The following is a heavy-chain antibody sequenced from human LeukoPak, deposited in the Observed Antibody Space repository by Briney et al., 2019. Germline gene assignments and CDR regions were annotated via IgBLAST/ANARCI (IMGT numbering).Heavy chain of an antibody. CDR3: ARDLGFGEYFDY. CDR2: ISAYNGNT. J-gene: IGHJ4*02. D-gene: IGHD3-10*01. CDR1: GYTFTSHG. V-gene: IGHV1-18*01. Sequence: ASVKVSCKASGYTFTSHGISWVRQAPGQGLEWMGWISAYNGNTNYAQKLQGRVTMTTDTSTSTAYMELRSLRSDDTVVYYCARDLGFGEYFDYWGQGTLVTVSS.